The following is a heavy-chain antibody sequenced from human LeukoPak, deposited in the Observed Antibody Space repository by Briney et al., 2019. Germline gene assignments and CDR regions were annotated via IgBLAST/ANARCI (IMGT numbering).Heavy chain of an antibody. CDR1: GFSVRTNY. J-gene: IGHJ3*01. CDR2: IYSGGTI. V-gene: IGHV3-53*01. D-gene: IGHD3-22*01. Sequence: GGSLRLSCAASGFSVRTNYMSWVRQAPGKGLEWVSVIYSGGTIRYADSVKGRFTISRDNSRDTLHLQMNSLRVDDTAVYYCVRAVHHLFYSDGSGYGDAFDVWGQGTVVTVSS. CDR3: VRAVHHLFYSDGSGYGDAFDV.